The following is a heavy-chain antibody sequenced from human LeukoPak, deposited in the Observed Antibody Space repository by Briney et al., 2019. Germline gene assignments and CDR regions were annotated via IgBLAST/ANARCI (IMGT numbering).Heavy chain of an antibody. CDR2: ISAYNGNT. J-gene: IGHJ4*02. D-gene: IGHD2-2*01. V-gene: IGHV1-18*01. CDR3: ARRYCSSTSCYGEDY. CDR1: GYTFTSYG. Sequence: ASVKVSCKASGYTFTSYGISWVRQAPGQGLEWMGWISAYNGNTNYAQKLQGRVTMTTDTSTSTAYMELRSLRSDDTAAYYCARRYCSSTSCYGEDYWGQGTLVTVSS.